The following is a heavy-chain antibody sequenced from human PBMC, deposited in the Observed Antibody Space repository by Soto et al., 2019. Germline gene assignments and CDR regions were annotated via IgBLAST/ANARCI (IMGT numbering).Heavy chain of an antibody. V-gene: IGHV2-70*01. CDR1: GFSLSTSGMC. CDR2: IDWDDDK. CDR3: ARIRAAAGEFYYYYYGMDV. Sequence: PTLVNPTQTLTLTCTFSGFSLSTSGMCVSWIRQPPGKALEWLALIDWDDDKYYSTSLKTRLTISKDTSKNQVVLTMTNMDPVDTATYYCARIRAAAGEFYYYYYGMDVWGQGTTVTVSS. J-gene: IGHJ6*02. D-gene: IGHD6-13*01.